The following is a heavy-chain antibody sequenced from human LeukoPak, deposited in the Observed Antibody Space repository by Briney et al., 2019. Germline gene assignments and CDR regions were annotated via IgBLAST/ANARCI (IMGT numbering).Heavy chain of an antibody. CDR3: AKDHQWELPGALDY. J-gene: IGHJ4*02. CDR1: GFTFSSYG. V-gene: IGHV3-30*18. D-gene: IGHD1-26*01. Sequence: GRSLRLSCAASGFTFSSYGMHWVRQAPGKGLEWVAVISYDGSNKYYADSVKGRFTISRDNSKNTLYLQMNSLRAEDTAVYYCAKDHQWELPGALDYWGQGTLVTVSS. CDR2: ISYDGSNK.